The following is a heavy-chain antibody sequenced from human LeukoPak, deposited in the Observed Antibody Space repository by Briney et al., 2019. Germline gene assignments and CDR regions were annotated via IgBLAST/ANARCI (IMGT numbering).Heavy chain of an antibody. CDR3: TKQRGYVGYGPFDS. CDR2: INSDGSST. Sequence: GGSLRLSCAASGFTFSSYWMHWVRQAPGKGLVWVSRINSDGSSTTYADPVKGRFTISRDNAKNTLYLQMNSLRTEDTALYYCTKQRGYVGYGPFDSWGQGTLVTVSS. J-gene: IGHJ4*02. V-gene: IGHV3-74*01. D-gene: IGHD5-12*01. CDR1: GFTFSSYW.